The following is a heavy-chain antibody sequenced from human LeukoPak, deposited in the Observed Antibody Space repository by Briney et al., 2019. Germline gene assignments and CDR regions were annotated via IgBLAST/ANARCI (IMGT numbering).Heavy chain of an antibody. CDR2: IGAYNGNT. V-gene: IGHV1-18*01. D-gene: IGHD3-10*01. CDR3: ARLYYGTNWFDP. CDR1: GYTFTSYG. Sequence: ASVKVSCKASGYTFTSYGISWVRQAPGQGLEWMGWIGAYNGNTNYAQKLQGRVTMTTDTSTSTAYMELRSLRSDDTAVYYCARLYYGTNWFDPWGQGTLVTVSS. J-gene: IGHJ5*02.